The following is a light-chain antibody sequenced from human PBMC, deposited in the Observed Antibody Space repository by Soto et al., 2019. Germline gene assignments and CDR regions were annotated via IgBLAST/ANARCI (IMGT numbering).Light chain of an antibody. CDR3: QQYNSYPWT. V-gene: IGKV1-5*01. CDR2: HAS. J-gene: IGKJ1*01. Sequence: DIQMTQSPSTXPXXVXXXXXXXXRASQSISNWLAWYQQKPGTAPKVLIYHASNLQSGVPSRFSGSGSGTEFTLTISSLQPDDFATYYCQQYNSYPWTFGQGTKVDIK. CDR1: QSISNW.